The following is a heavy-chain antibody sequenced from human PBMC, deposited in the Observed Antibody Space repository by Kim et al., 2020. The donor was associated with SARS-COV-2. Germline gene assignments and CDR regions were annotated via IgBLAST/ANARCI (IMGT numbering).Heavy chain of an antibody. V-gene: IGHV4-59*01. Sequence: SGSTTSTPSLKSRVTISVDTSKNQFSLKLSSMTAADRGVYYCARVFRGMDVWGQGTTVIVSS. CDR3: ARVFRGMDV. D-gene: IGHD2-8*01. J-gene: IGHJ6*02. CDR2: SGST.